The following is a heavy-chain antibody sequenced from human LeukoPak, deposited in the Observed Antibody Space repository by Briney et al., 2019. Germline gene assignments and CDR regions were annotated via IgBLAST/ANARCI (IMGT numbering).Heavy chain of an antibody. D-gene: IGHD3-22*01. CDR1: GFTFSSYG. V-gene: IGHV3-33*01. CDR3: ARRQGSYFDTSGYYYG. J-gene: IGHJ4*02. CDR2: IWYDGSNK. Sequence: PGGSLRLSCAASGFTFSSYGMHWVRQAPGKGLEWVAVIWYDGSNKYYADSVKGRFTISRDNSKNTLYLQMNSLRAEDTAVYYCARRQGSYFDTSGYYYGWGQGTLVTVSS.